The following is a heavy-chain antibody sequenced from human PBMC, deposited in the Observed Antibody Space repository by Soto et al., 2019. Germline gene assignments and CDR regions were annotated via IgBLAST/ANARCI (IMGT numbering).Heavy chain of an antibody. CDR1: GFTVSSNY. CDR3: ASLTYTVTKRGV. CDR2: IYSGGST. Sequence: EVQLVESGGGLIQPGGSLSLSCAASGFTVSSNYMSWVRQAPGKGLEWVSVIYSGGSTYYADSVKGRFTISRDNSKNTVYLQMNSLRAEDTAVYYCASLTYTVTKRGVWGQGTLVTVSS. V-gene: IGHV3-53*01. D-gene: IGHD4-17*01. J-gene: IGHJ4*02.